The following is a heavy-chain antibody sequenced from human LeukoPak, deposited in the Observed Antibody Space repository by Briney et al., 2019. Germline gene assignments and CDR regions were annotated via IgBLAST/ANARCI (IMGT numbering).Heavy chain of an antibody. D-gene: IGHD3-22*01. Sequence: PGGSLRLSCAASGFTFSSYAMHWVRQAPGKGLEWVAVISYDGSNKYYADSVKGRFTISRDNSKNTLYLQMNSLRAEDTAVYYCARDAYYDSSGYYYTERFDYWGQGTLVTVSS. V-gene: IGHV3-30-3*01. J-gene: IGHJ4*02. CDR3: ARDAYYDSSGYYYTERFDY. CDR2: ISYDGSNK. CDR1: GFTFSSYA.